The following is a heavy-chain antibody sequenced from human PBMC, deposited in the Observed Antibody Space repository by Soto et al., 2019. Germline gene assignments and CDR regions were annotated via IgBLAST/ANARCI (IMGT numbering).Heavy chain of an antibody. CDR2: ISGSSGGST. J-gene: IGHJ4*02. V-gene: IGHV3-23*01. CDR1: GFTFSTYA. D-gene: IGHD3-10*01. Sequence: EVQLLESGGTLVQPGGSLRLSCAASGFTFSTYAMNWVRQAPGKGLEWVSYISGSSGGSTYYADSVKGRFTISRDNSKTTLFLQMNSLRVEDTAVYYFAKVSRFPGGLRSLFWGQGSLVTVSS. CDR3: AKVSRFPGGLRSLF.